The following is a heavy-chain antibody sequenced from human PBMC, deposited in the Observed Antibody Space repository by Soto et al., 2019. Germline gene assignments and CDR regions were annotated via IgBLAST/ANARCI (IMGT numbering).Heavy chain of an antibody. CDR3: ARVLRNWFDP. CDR2: IYYSGST. V-gene: IGHV4-59*12. D-gene: IGHD4-17*01. Sequence: ETLSLTCTVSVGSISSYYWSWIRQPPGKGLEWIGYIYYSGSTNYNPSLKSRVTISVDTSKNQFSLKLSSVTAADTAVYYCARVLRNWFDPCGQGTLVTVSS. J-gene: IGHJ5*02. CDR1: VGSISSYY.